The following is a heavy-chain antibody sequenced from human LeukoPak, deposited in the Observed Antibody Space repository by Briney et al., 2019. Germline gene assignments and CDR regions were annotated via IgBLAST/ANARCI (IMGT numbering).Heavy chain of an antibody. D-gene: IGHD3-3*01. V-gene: IGHV4-34*01. CDR1: GGSFSGYY. CDR2: INHSGST. CDR3: ARLWYDFWSGSFDY. J-gene: IGHJ4*02. Sequence: SETLSLTCAVYGGSFSGYYWSWIRQPPGKGLEWIGEINHSGSTNYNPSLKSRVTISVDTSKNQFSLKLSSVTAADTAVYYCARLWYDFWSGSFDYWGQGTLVTVSS.